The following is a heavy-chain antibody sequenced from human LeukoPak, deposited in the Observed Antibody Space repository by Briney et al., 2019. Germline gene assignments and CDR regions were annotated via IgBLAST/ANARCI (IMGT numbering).Heavy chain of an antibody. CDR2: IYYSGST. J-gene: IGHJ4*02. Sequence: PSETLSLTCTVSGGSISSYYWSWIRQPQGKGLEWIGYIYYSGSTNYNPSLKSRVTISVDTSKNQFSLKLSSVTAADTAVYYCARYYDSSGYYYDYWGQGTLVTVSS. CDR1: GGSISSYY. D-gene: IGHD3-22*01. CDR3: ARYYDSSGYYYDY. V-gene: IGHV4-59*01.